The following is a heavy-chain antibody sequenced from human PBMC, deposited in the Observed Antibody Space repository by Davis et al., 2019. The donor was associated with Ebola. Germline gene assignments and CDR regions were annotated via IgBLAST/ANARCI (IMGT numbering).Heavy chain of an antibody. Sequence: AASVKVSCKASGYTFTSYYMHWVRQAPGQGLEWMGIINPSGGSTSYARKFQGWVTMTRDTSISTAYMELSRLRSDDTAVYYCARDVGSSWYRLDYWGQGTLVTVSS. V-gene: IGHV1-46*01. CDR1: GYTFTSYY. J-gene: IGHJ4*02. CDR2: INPSGGST. CDR3: ARDVGSSWYRLDY. D-gene: IGHD6-13*01.